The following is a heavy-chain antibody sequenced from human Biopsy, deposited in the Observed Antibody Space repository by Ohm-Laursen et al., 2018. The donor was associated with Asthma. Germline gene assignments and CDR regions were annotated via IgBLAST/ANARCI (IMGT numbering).Heavy chain of an antibody. J-gene: IGHJ4*02. Sequence: SDTLSLTCAVYGGSFSNYYWTWIRQPPGKGLEWIGEINHRGSTNYNPSLKSRVTLSVDASKNQFSLKLTSVTAADTAAYYCARGVDRVTGLLDHFDSWGQGTLVTVSS. CDR2: INHRGST. D-gene: IGHD2-21*02. CDR1: GGSFSNYY. V-gene: IGHV4-34*01. CDR3: ARGVDRVTGLLDHFDS.